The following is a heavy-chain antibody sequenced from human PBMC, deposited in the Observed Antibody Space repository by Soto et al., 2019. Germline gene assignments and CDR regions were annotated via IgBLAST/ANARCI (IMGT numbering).Heavy chain of an antibody. J-gene: IGHJ5*02. CDR1: GGSISSGGYY. CDR3: ARDRALDYDYVWGSYRYNWFDP. D-gene: IGHD3-16*02. CDR2: IYYSGST. V-gene: IGHV4-31*01. Sequence: SETLSLTCTVSGGSISSGGYYWSWIRQHPRKSLEKIGYIYYSGSTYYNTSLKSQVTISVDTSKNQFSLKLSSVTAADTAVYYCARDRALDYDYVWGSYRYNWFDPWGQGTLVTVSS.